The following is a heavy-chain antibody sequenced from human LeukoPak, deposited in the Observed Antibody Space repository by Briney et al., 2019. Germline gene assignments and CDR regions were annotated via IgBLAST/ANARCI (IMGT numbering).Heavy chain of an antibody. CDR2: IRYDGSNK. D-gene: IGHD3-22*01. Sequence: GGSLRLSCAASGFTFSSYGMHWVRQAPGKGLEWVAFIRYDGSNKYYADSVKGRFTISRDNSKNTLYLRMNSLRAEDTAVYYCAKDPNYYDSSGYYSEFDYWGQGTLVTVSS. J-gene: IGHJ4*02. CDR3: AKDPNYYDSSGYYSEFDY. CDR1: GFTFSSYG. V-gene: IGHV3-30*02.